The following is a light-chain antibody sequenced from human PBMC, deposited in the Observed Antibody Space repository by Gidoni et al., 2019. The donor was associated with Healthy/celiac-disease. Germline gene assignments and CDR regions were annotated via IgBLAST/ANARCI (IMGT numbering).Light chain of an antibody. V-gene: IGKV4-1*01. CDR3: QQYYSTPYT. CDR2: CAS. Sequence: DILMTQSPDSLAVSLGERTTINCKSSQSVLYSSNTKNYLPWYQQKPGQPPKLLIYCASTREAGVPDRFSGSGSGTDFTLTISSLQAEDVAVYYCQQYYSTPYTFGQGTKLEIK. J-gene: IGKJ2*01. CDR1: QSVLYSSNTKNY.